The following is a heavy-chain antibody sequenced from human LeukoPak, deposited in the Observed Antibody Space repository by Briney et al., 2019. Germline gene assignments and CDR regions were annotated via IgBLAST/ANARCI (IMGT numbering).Heavy chain of an antibody. CDR1: GGSFSGYY. CDR3: ARLPYYYDSHGFRDYHYYMDV. Sequence: SETLSLTCAVYGGSFSGYYGSWIRQPPGKGLEWIGEINHSGSTNYNPSLKSRVTISVDTSKNQFSLKLSSVTAADTAVYYCARLPYYYDSHGFRDYHYYMDVWGKGTTVTVSS. V-gene: IGHV4-34*01. J-gene: IGHJ6*03. D-gene: IGHD3-22*01. CDR2: INHSGST.